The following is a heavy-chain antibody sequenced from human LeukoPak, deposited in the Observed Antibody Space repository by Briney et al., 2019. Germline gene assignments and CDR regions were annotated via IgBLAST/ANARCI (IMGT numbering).Heavy chain of an antibody. CDR1: GYTFTSYG. D-gene: IGHD3-22*01. CDR2: ISAYNGNT. CDR3: ARDPPYYYGSSGYSLGWFDP. V-gene: IGHV1-18*01. J-gene: IGHJ5*02. Sequence: ASVKVSCKASGYTFTSYGISWVRQAPGQGLEWMGWISAYNGNTNYAQKLQGRVTMTTDTSTSTAYMELRSLRSDDTAVYYCARDPPYYYGSSGYSLGWFDPWGQGTLVTVSS.